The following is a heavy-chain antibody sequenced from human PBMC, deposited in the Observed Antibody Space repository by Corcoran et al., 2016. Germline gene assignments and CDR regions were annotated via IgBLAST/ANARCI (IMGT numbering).Heavy chain of an antibody. Sequence: QVQLQESGPGLVKPSETLSLTCTVSGGPISSYYWSWIRQPPGKGLEWVGYIYYTGSTNYNPSLKSRVTISVDTSKNQFSLKLSSVTAADTAVDYCARGNLGYCSSTACFPDYWGQGTLVTVSS. CDR1: GGPISSYY. V-gene: IGHV4-59*01. D-gene: IGHD2-2*01. CDR2: IYYTGST. CDR3: ARGNLGYCSSTACFPDY. J-gene: IGHJ4*02.